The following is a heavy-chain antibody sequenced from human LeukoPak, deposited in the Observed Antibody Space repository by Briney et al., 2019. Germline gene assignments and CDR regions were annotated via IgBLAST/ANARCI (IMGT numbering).Heavy chain of an antibody. CDR2: IYYSGST. CDR3: ARGRSGEGGVDY. Sequence: GSLRLSCAASGFTFSSYEMNWVRQAPGKGLEWIGYIYYSGSTNYNPSLKSRVTISLDTSKNQFSLRLSSVTAADTAVYYCARGRSGEGGVDYWGQGTLVTVSS. D-gene: IGHD1-26*01. CDR1: GFTFSSYE. V-gene: IGHV4-59*01. J-gene: IGHJ4*02.